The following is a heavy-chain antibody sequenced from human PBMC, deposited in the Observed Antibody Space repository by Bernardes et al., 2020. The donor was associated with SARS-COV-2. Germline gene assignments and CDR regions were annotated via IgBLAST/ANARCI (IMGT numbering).Heavy chain of an antibody. CDR2: IQTRGST. D-gene: IGHD3-22*01. Sequence: SQTLSRTCTVSGASVSSGSYYWNWIRQPAGKGLEWIGRIQTRGSTNYNPSFRRRVTMSVDTYKNQFSLKLSSVTAADTAVYYCARDSPATYCYDPSGPGYGLDVWGQGTTVTVSS. CDR1: GASVSSGSYY. CDR3: ARDSPATYCYDPSGPGYGLDV. J-gene: IGHJ6*02. V-gene: IGHV4-61*02.